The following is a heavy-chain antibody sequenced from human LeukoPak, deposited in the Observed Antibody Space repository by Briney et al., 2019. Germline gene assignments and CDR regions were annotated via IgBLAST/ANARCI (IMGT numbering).Heavy chain of an antibody. Sequence: GGSLRLSCAASGFTFSSYAMSWVRQAPGKGLEWVSAISGSGGSTYYADSVKGRFTISRDNSKNTLYLQMNSLRAEDTAVCYCAKDSADSSGWYRQYFHHWGQGTLVTVSS. CDR3: AKDSADSSGWYRQYFHH. CDR2: ISGSGGST. D-gene: IGHD6-19*01. J-gene: IGHJ1*01. CDR1: GFTFSSYA. V-gene: IGHV3-23*01.